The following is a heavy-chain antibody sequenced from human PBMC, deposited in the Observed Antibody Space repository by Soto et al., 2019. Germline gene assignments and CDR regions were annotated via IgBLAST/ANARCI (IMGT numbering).Heavy chain of an antibody. Sequence: XETLSLTCTVAGGSISSYYWSWIRQPAGKGLEWIGRIYTSGSTNYNPSLKSRVTMSVDTSKNQFSLKLSSVTAADTAVYYCARDTYYYDTSGPHGNYYYGMDVWGQGTTVTVSS. CDR2: IYTSGST. V-gene: IGHV4-4*07. CDR3: ARDTYYYDTSGPHGNYYYGMDV. J-gene: IGHJ6*02. CDR1: GGSISSYY. D-gene: IGHD3-22*01.